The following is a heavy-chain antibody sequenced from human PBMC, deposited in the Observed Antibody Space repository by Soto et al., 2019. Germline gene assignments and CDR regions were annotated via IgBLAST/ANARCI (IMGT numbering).Heavy chain of an antibody. CDR1: GFTFSSYP. J-gene: IGHJ6*02. Sequence: LRLSCAASGFTFSSYPMHWVRQAPGKGLEWVAVISYDGSNKYYADSVKGRFTISRDNSKNTLYLQMNSLRAEDTAVYYCARDLFGSGYWGYYYYYGMDVWGQGTTVTVSS. V-gene: IGHV3-30-3*01. CDR3: ARDLFGSGYWGYYYYYGMDV. CDR2: ISYDGSNK. D-gene: IGHD3-22*01.